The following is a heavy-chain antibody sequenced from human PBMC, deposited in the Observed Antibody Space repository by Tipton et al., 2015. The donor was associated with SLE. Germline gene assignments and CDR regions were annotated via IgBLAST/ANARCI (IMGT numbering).Heavy chain of an antibody. D-gene: IGHD3-10*01. CDR2: IYTGGNT. V-gene: IGHV3-53*01. CDR3: ARDRGYYGSGSCDY. CDR1: GFTVSSNY. Sequence: SLRLSCAASGFTVSSNYMSWVRQAPGKGLEWVSIIYTGGNTYYADSVKGRFTISRDNANNLLYLQMDSLRVEDTGVYYCARDRGYYGSGSCDYWGQGTLVTVSS. J-gene: IGHJ4*02.